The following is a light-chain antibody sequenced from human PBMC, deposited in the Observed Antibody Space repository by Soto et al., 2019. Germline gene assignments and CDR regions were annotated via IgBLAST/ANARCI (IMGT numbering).Light chain of an antibody. V-gene: IGKV1-5*01. Sequence: DIQMTQSPSSLSPSVGDRVTITCRASRGISDWLAWYQQKPGKAPELLIFDASNLKSGVSSRFSGSGSGTEFTLTISRLQPEDVATYYCLQYSSHSWTFGQGTKVEIK. CDR3: LQYSSHSWT. J-gene: IGKJ1*01. CDR2: DAS. CDR1: RGISDW.